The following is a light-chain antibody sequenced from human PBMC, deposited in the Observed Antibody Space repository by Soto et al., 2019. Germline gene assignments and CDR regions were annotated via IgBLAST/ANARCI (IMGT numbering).Light chain of an antibody. CDR1: LNVATN. CDR3: HQYNTGLRT. Sequence: TVMTQSPATLSMSPGDRAALSCRASLNVATNMAWYQQKPGQAPRLLIYRASIRATGVPARFTGSGSGTEFTLTINNLQSEDFAVYYCHQYNTGLRTFGRGTRVEV. V-gene: IGKV3-15*01. J-gene: IGKJ1*01. CDR2: RAS.